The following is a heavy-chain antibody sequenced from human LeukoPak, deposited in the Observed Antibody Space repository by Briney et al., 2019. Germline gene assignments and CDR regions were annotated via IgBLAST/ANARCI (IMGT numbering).Heavy chain of an antibody. CDR3: AKTGERGEYYFDY. J-gene: IGHJ4*02. Sequence: GGSLRLSCAASGFTFSSYGLHWVRQAPGKGLEWVAFLRFDGSSKYYVDSVKGRFTVSRDNPKNTLYLQMNSLRTEDAAVYFCAKTGERGEYYFDYWGQGTLVTVSS. D-gene: IGHD3-16*01. CDR2: LRFDGSSK. CDR1: GFTFSSYG. V-gene: IGHV3-30*02.